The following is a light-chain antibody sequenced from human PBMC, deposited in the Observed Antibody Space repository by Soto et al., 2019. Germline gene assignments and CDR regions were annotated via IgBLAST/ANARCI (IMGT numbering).Light chain of an antibody. Sequence: EIVMTQSPATLSVSPGERATLSCRASQRISSDLAWYQQKPGQAPRLLIYGASTRATGIPARFSGSGSGTEFTLTISSLQSEDFAVYYCQQYNTWPKYTFGQGTKLEI. CDR3: QQYNTWPKYT. J-gene: IGKJ2*01. CDR1: QRISSD. V-gene: IGKV3-15*01. CDR2: GAS.